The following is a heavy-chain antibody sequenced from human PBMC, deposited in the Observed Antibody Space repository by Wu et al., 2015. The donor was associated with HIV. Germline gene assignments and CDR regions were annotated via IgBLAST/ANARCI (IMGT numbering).Heavy chain of an antibody. CDR2: IIPIFGTA. D-gene: IGHD1-26*01. Sequence: QVQLVQSGAEVKKPGSSVKVSCKASGGTFSSYAISWVRQAPGQGLEWMGGIIPIFGTANYAQKFQGRVTITTDESTSTAYMELSSLRSEDTAVYYCAGRYVELLPLLPGGRPYYYGMDVVGPTGPRSTVSS. CDR3: AGRYVELLPLLPGGRPYYYGMDV. CDR1: GGTFSSYA. V-gene: IGHV1-69*05. J-gene: IGHJ6*02.